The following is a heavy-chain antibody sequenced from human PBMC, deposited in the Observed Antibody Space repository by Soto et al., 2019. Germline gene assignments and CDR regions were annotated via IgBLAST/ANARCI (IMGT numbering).Heavy chain of an antibody. CDR3: ARDLKYSSSRRYFDY. CDR1: GYTFTSYG. J-gene: IGHJ4*02. D-gene: IGHD6-6*01. V-gene: IGHV1-18*04. Sequence: QVQLVQSGAEVKKPGASVKVSCKASGYTFTSYGISWVRQAPGQGLEWMGWISAYNGNTNYAQKLQGRVTMTTDTSTSRAYRERRSLRSDDTAVYYCARDLKYSSSRRYFDYWGQGTLVTVSS. CDR2: ISAYNGNT.